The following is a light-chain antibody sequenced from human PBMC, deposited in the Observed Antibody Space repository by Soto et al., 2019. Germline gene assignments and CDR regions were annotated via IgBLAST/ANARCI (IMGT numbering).Light chain of an antibody. V-gene: IGLV1-44*01. Sequence: QSVLPQPPSASGTPGQRVTISCSGSSSNIGSKTVNWYQQLPGTVPKLLIYNSYHRPSGVPDRFSASKSGTSASLDISGLQAEDEADYYCSSWDASLNGYVFGTGTKLTVL. CDR2: NSY. CDR3: SSWDASLNGYV. CDR1: SSNIGSKT. J-gene: IGLJ1*01.